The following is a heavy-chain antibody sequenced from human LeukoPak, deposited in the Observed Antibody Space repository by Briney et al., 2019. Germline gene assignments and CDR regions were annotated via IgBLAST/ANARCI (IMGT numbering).Heavy chain of an antibody. V-gene: IGHV3-30-3*01. CDR1: GFTFSSYA. CDR2: ISYDGSNK. J-gene: IGHJ4*02. CDR3: ARDRYNWNDGISHY. Sequence: GRSLRLSCAASGFTFSSYAMHWVRQAPGKGLEWVAVISYDGSNKYYADSVKGRFTISRDNSKNTLYLQMNSLRAEDTAVYYCARDRYNWNDGISHYWGQGTLVTVSS. D-gene: IGHD1-20*01.